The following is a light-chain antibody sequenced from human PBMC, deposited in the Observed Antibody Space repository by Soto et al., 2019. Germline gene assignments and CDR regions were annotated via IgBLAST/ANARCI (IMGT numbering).Light chain of an antibody. CDR1: QSVSSN. V-gene: IGKV3-15*01. J-gene: IGKJ2*01. CDR2: GAS. CDR3: QQDNNWPLYT. Sequence: EIVMTQSPATLSVSPGERATLSCRASQSVSSNLAWYQQKPGQAPRLLIYGASSRATGIPARFSGSGSGTEFTLTISSLQSEDFAVYYCQQDNNWPLYTFGQGTKPEIK.